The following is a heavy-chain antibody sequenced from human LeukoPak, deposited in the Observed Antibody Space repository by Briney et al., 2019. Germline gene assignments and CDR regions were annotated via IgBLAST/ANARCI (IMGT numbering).Heavy chain of an antibody. CDR3: AKGSLGSWYYFDY. CDR1: GFTFGSSA. CDR2: FSRSGPDT. V-gene: IGHV3-23*01. Sequence: GGSLRLSCAASGFTFGSSAMSWVRQAPGKGPEWVSTFSRSGPDTYYADSVKGRFTIFRDNSKNTLYLQMNSLRAEDTAIYYCAKGSLGSWYYFDYWGQGTLVTVSS. J-gene: IGHJ4*02. D-gene: IGHD6-13*01.